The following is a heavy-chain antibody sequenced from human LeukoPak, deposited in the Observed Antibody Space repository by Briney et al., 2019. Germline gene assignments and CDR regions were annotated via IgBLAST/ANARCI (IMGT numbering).Heavy chain of an antibody. CDR3: AKITWDKAELPASYYFDY. Sequence: GGSLRLSCAASGFTVSSNYMSWVRQAPGKGLEWVSVIYSGGSTYYADSVKGRFTISRDNSKNTLYLQMNSLRAEDTAVYYCAKITWDKAELPASYYFDYWGQGTLVTVSS. J-gene: IGHJ4*02. D-gene: IGHD1-26*01. V-gene: IGHV3-53*05. CDR1: GFTVSSNY. CDR2: IYSGGST.